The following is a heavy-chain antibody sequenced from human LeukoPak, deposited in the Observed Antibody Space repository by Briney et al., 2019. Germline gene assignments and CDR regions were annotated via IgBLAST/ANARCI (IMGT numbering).Heavy chain of an antibody. Sequence: PSETLSLTCAVYGGSFSGYYWSWIRQPPGKGLEWIGEINHSGSTNYNPSLKSRVTISVDTSKNQFSLKLSSVTAADTAVYYCARGGVAGTFYAFDIWGQGTMVTVSS. CDR3: ARGGVAGTFYAFDI. CDR1: GGSFSGYY. D-gene: IGHD6-19*01. J-gene: IGHJ3*02. V-gene: IGHV4-34*01. CDR2: INHSGST.